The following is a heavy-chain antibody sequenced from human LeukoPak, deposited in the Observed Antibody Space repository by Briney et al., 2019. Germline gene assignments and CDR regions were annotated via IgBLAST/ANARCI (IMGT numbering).Heavy chain of an antibody. CDR1: GFTFSSYA. V-gene: IGHV3-23*01. Sequence: PGGSLRLSCAASGFTFSSYATSWVRQAPGKGLEWVSLISGSGGSTYYADSVKGRFTISRDNSKNTLSLQINSLRAEDTAVFYCAKVRTGSGGYTYGVDYWGQGTLVNVSS. CDR3: AKVRTGSGGYTYGVDY. J-gene: IGHJ4*02. D-gene: IGHD5-18*01. CDR2: ISGSGGST.